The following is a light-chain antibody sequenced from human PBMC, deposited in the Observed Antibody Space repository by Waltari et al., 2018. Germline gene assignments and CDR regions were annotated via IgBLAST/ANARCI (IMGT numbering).Light chain of an antibody. V-gene: IGLV2-23*02. CDR2: EVT. CDR3: CSYAGSSTFVV. J-gene: IGLJ3*02. CDR1: SSDVGSYNF. Sequence: QSALTQPASVSGSPGQSITISCTGTSSDVGSYNFVYWYQQYPGKAPKLMIYEVTKRPSGVSNRFSGSKSGNTASLTISGLQAEDEADYYCCSYAGSSTFVVFGGGTKLTVL.